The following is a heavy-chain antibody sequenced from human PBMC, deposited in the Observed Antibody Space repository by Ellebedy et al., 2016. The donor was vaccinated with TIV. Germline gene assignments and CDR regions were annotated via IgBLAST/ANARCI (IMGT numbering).Heavy chain of an antibody. J-gene: IGHJ4*02. CDR2: IYPGDSDI. CDR3: ARHVGSWFSGGSKAVVC. Sequence: KVSCKGFGYSFTDYWIGWVRQMPGKGLEWMGIIYPGDSDIRYSPSFQGQVTISADKSISTAYLQWSSLKASDTAMYYCARHVGSWFSGGSKAVVCWGQGTLVTVSS. CDR1: GYSFTDYW. D-gene: IGHD6-13*01. V-gene: IGHV5-51*01.